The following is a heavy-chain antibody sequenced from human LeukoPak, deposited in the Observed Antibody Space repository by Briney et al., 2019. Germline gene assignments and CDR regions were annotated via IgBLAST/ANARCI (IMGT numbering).Heavy chain of an antibody. J-gene: IGHJ6*04. D-gene: IGHD2-2*01. CDR3: TRDDRYCSSTSCYGGYYYYYGMDV. CDR1: GFTFGDYA. Sequence: PGGSLRLSCTASGFTFGDYAMSWVRQAPGKGLEWVGFIRSKAYGGATEYAASVKVRSTISRDDSKSIAYLQMNSLKTEDTAVYYCTRDDRYCSSTSCYGGYYYYYGMDVWGKGTTVTVSS. CDR2: IRSKAYGGAT. V-gene: IGHV3-49*04.